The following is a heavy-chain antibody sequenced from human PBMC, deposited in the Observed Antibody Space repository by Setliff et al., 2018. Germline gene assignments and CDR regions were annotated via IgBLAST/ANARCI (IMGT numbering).Heavy chain of an antibody. CDR1: GYTFTSYG. Sequence: ASVKVSCKASGYTFTSYGFSWVRQAPGQGLEWMGWISVYNGKTKYAQKFQGRVTMTTDTSTRTAYMEVTSLRSDDTAVYYCAREFTDSYGYLTPVAARPSYGMDVWGQGTTVTVSS. V-gene: IGHV1-18*01. D-gene: IGHD5-18*01. CDR3: AREFTDSYGYLTPVAARPSYGMDV. CDR2: ISVYNGKT. J-gene: IGHJ6*02.